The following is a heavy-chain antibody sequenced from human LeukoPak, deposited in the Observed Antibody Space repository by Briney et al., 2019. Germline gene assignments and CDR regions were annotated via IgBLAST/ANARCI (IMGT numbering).Heavy chain of an antibody. D-gene: IGHD3-22*01. CDR2: ISGSITYT. CDR3: AKEIYYDSSAFFDY. Sequence: GRSLRLSCVASGFTFSSYAMHWVRQAPGKGLEWVSYISGSITYTNYADSVKGRFTISRDNSKNTLYLQMNSLRTEDTAVYFCAKEIYYDSSAFFDYWGQGTLVTVSS. CDR1: GFTFSSYA. J-gene: IGHJ4*02. V-gene: IGHV3-21*01.